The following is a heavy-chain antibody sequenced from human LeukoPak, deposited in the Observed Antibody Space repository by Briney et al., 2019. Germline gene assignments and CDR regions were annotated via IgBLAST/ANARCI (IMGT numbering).Heavy chain of an antibody. J-gene: IGHJ6*03. Sequence: SETLSLTCTVSGGSISSYYWSWIRQPPGKGLEWIGYIYTSGSTNYNPSLKSRVTISVDTSKNQFSLKLSSVTAADTAVYYCARQYCSSTSCYRPYMDVWGKGTTVTVSS. CDR3: ARQYCSSTSCYRPYMDV. CDR2: IYTSGST. CDR1: GGSISSYY. V-gene: IGHV4-4*09. D-gene: IGHD2-2*02.